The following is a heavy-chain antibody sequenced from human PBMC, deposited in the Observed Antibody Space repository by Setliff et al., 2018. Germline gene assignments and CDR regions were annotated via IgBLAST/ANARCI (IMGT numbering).Heavy chain of an antibody. CDR3: TRVIDAFYNYPDV. Sequence: LSLTCSVSGGSISPYYWSWIRQSPGTRLEFIAHVRYNGRADYNPSLKSRASISIDTSKRQFSLKLRSLTAADTAIYYCTRVIDAFYNYPDVWGKGIRVTVSS. V-gene: IGHV4-59*01. J-gene: IGHJ6*04. CDR1: GGSISPYY. D-gene: IGHD2-21*01. CDR2: VRYNGRA.